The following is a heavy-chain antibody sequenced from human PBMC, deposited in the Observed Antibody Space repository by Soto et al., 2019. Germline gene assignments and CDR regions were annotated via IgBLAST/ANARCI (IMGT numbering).Heavy chain of an antibody. Sequence: EVQLLESGGGLVQPGGSLRLSCAASGFTFSSYAMSWVRQAPGKGLEWVSAISGSGGSTYYADSVKGRFTISRDNSKNTLYLQMNSLRAEDTAVYYCAKSRNVLLLFGELCAYGIDFWGQGTPVTVSS. CDR3: AKSRNVLLLFGELCAYGIDF. V-gene: IGHV3-23*01. J-gene: IGHJ6*02. D-gene: IGHD3-10*01. CDR1: GFTFSSYA. CDR2: ISGSGGST.